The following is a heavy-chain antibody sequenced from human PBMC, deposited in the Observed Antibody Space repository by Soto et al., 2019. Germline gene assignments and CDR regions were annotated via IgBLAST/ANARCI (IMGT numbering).Heavy chain of an antibody. Sequence: SETLSLTCTVSGGSISSYYWGWIRQPPGKGLEWIGYIYYSGSTNYNPSLKSRVTISVDTSKNQFSLKLSSVTAADTAVYYCARHRIVATIFGDYYYYMDVWGKGTTVTVSS. V-gene: IGHV4-59*08. D-gene: IGHD5-12*01. CDR3: ARHRIVATIFGDYYYYMDV. J-gene: IGHJ6*03. CDR2: IYYSGST. CDR1: GGSISSYY.